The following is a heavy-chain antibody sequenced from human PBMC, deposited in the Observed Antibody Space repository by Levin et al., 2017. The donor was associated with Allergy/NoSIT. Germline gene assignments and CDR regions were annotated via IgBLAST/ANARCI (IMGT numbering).Heavy chain of an antibody. CDR1: GGSISSSNW. Sequence: PSETLSLTCAVSGGSISSSNWWSWVRQPPGKGLEWIGEIYHSGSTNYNPSLKSRVTISVDKSKNQFSLKLSSVTAADTAVYYCARVTASWSTSWGRWFDPWGQGTLVTVSS. V-gene: IGHV4-4*02. CDR3: ARVTASWSTSWGRWFDP. D-gene: IGHD2-2*01. CDR2: IYHSGST. J-gene: IGHJ5*02.